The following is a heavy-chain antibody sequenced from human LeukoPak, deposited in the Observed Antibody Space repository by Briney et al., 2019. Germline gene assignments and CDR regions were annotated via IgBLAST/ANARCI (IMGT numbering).Heavy chain of an antibody. V-gene: IGHV3-30*18. Sequence: QPGGSLRLSCAASGFTFSSYGMHWVRQAPGKGLEWVAVISYDGSNKYYADSVKGRFTISRDNSKNTLYLQMNSLRAEDTAVYYCAKPAYGTFDYWGQGTLVTVSS. J-gene: IGHJ4*02. CDR1: GFTFSSYG. CDR3: AKPAYGTFDY. CDR2: ISYDGSNK. D-gene: IGHD2-8*01.